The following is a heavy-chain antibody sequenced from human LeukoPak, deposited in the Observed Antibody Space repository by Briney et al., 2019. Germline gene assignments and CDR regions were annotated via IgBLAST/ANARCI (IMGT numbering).Heavy chain of an antibody. J-gene: IGHJ6*02. CDR3: ASQRRRYYDTVTSVYYYYGMDV. D-gene: IGHD3-9*01. CDR2: ISAYNGNT. Sequence: ASVTVSCKASGYTFTSYGNSWVRQAPGQGLEWMGWISAYNGNTNYAQKLQGRVIMTTDTSTSTAYMELRSLRSDDTAVYYCASQRRRYYDTVTSVYYYYGMDVWGQGTTVTVSS. CDR1: GYTFTSYG. V-gene: IGHV1-18*01.